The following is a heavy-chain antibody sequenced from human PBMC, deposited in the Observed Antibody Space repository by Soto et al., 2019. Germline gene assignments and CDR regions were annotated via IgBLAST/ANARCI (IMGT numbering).Heavy chain of an antibody. CDR3: AKDRLAGGFDY. V-gene: IGHV3-23*01. J-gene: IGHJ4*02. D-gene: IGHD3-16*01. CDR1: GFPFGNYA. Sequence: GGSLRLSCPSSGFPFGNYAMSWVRQAPGKGLEWVSLVSATAGTTYYTDSVKGRFTISRDNSRNTVYLQMNSLRADDTAVYYCAKDRLAGGFDYWGQGTLVTVSS. CDR2: VSATAGTT.